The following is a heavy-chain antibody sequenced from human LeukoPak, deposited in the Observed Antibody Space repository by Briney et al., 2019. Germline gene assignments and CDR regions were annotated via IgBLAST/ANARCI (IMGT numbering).Heavy chain of an antibody. CDR2: INPNSGGT. CDR3: ARVPGNSSSWSLFDY. Sequence: ASVKVSCKASGYTFTGYYMHWVRQAPRQGLEWMGWINPNSGGTNYAQKFQGRVIMTRDTSISTAYMELSRLRSDDTAVYYCARVPGNSSSWSLFDYWGQGTLVTVSS. CDR1: GYTFTGYY. V-gene: IGHV1-2*02. D-gene: IGHD6-13*01. J-gene: IGHJ4*02.